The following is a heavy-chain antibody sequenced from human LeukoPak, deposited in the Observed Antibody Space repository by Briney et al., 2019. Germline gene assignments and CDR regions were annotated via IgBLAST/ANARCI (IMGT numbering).Heavy chain of an antibody. D-gene: IGHD1-14*01. CDR2: IGTAGDT. CDR3: ARANRAFDI. V-gene: IGHV3-13*04. CDR1: GFTFRSYD. Sequence: GGSLRLSSAVSGFTFRSYDMHWVRQATGKGLEWVSAIGTAGDTYYPGSVKGRFTISRENAKNSLYLQMNSLRAGDTAVYYCARANRAFDIGGQGTMVTVSS. J-gene: IGHJ3*02.